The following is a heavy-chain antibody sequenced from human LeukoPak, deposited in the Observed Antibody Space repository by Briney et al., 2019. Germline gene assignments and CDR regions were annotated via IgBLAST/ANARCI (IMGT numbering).Heavy chain of an antibody. D-gene: IGHD2-2*01. J-gene: IGHJ6*03. CDR1: GYTFTSYD. CDR2: MNPNSGNT. CDR3: ARARGYCSSTSCCYMDV. V-gene: IGHV1-8*01. Sequence: GASVKVSCKASGYTFTSYDINWVRQATGQGLEWMGWMNPNSGNTGYAQKFQGRVTMTRNTSISTAYMELSSLRSEGTAVYYCARARGYCSSTSCCYMDVWGKGTTVTVSS.